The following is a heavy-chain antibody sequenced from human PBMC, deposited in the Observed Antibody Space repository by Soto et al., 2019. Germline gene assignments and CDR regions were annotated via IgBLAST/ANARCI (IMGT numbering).Heavy chain of an antibody. J-gene: IGHJ5*02. CDR2: INPDNGGT. Sequence: QVPLVQSGAEVKKPGASVKVSCKTSGYTFTDYYVHWVRQAPGHGLEWMGWINPDNGGTNYAQKFQDWVTLTRDTSITTTYMALSRVKSEDTGVYYCARGRKTTATVEGDFDPWGQGTLVSVSS. CDR1: GYTFTDYY. CDR3: ARGRKTTATVEGDFDP. D-gene: IGHD4-17*01. V-gene: IGHV1-2*04.